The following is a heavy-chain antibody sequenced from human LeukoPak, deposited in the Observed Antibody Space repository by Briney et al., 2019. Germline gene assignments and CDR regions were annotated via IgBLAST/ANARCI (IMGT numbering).Heavy chain of an antibody. CDR2: IYYSGST. CDR3: ARHLSRIGLYYFDY. V-gene: IGHV4-39*01. Sequence: SETLSLTCTVSGGSVSSGNSYWGWIRQPPGRRLEWVGSIYYSGSTYYNPSLKSRVTISVDTSKNQFSLKLRFVTATDTAVYYCARHLSRIGLYYFDYWGQGTLVTVSS. D-gene: IGHD5/OR15-5a*01. J-gene: IGHJ4*02. CDR1: GGSVSSGNSY.